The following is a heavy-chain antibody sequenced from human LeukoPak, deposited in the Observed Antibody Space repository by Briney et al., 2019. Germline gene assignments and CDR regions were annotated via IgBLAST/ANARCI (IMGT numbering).Heavy chain of an antibody. J-gene: IGHJ5*02. Sequence: ASVKVSCKASGYTFTSYDINWVRQATGQGLEWMGWMIPNSGNTGYAQKFQGRVTMTRNTSISTAYMELSSLRSEDTAVYYCARGSEIPNWFDPWGQGTLVTVSS. CDR3: ARGSEIPNWFDP. D-gene: IGHD2-21*01. CDR1: GYTFTSYD. V-gene: IGHV1-8*01. CDR2: MIPNSGNT.